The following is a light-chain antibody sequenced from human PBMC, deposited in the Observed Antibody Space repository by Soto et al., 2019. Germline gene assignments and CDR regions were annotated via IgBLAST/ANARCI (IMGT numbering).Light chain of an antibody. CDR2: EVS. Sequence: QSVLTQPPSASGSPGQSVTISCTGTSSDVGGYNYVSWYQQHPGKAPKLVISEVSQRPSGVPGRFSGSKSGNTASLTVSGLQAEDEADYYCCSYAGSTSYVFGTGTKVTVL. J-gene: IGLJ1*01. V-gene: IGLV2-8*01. CDR1: SSDVGGYNY. CDR3: CSYAGSTSYV.